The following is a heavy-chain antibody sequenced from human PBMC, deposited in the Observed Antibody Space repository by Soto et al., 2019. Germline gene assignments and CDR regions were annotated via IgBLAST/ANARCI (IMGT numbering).Heavy chain of an antibody. CDR2: IYYSGST. V-gene: IGHV4-59*01. D-gene: IGHD2-15*01. J-gene: IGHJ3*02. CDR3: ARDEGYCSGGSCRDAFDI. CDR1: GGSISSYY. Sequence: SETLSLTCTVSGGSISSYYWSWIRQPPGKGLEWIGYIYYSGSTNYNPSLKSRVTISVDTSKSQFSLKLSSVTAADTAVYYCARDEGYCSGGSCRDAFDIWGQGTMVTVSS.